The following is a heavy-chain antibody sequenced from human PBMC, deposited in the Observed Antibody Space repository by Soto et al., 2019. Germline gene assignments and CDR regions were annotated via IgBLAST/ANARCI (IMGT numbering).Heavy chain of an antibody. CDR2: ISYDGSNK. CDR1: GFTFSSYA. CDR3: ARVSEWELPYYYDGMDV. D-gene: IGHD1-26*01. Sequence: QVQLVESGGGVVQPGRSLRLSCAASGFTFSSYAMHWVRQAPGKGLEWVAVISYDGSNKYYADSVKGRFTISRDNSKNTMYLQMNSLRAEDTAVYYCARVSEWELPYYYDGMDVWGQGTTVTVSS. V-gene: IGHV3-30-3*01. J-gene: IGHJ6*02.